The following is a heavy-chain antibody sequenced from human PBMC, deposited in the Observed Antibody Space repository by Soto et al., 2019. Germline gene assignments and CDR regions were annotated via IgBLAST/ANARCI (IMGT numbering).Heavy chain of an antibody. CDR1: GGTFSSYA. D-gene: IGHD1-26*01. V-gene: IGHV1-69*13. CDR3: ARSPLGATGNAFDI. Sequence: ASVKVSCKASGGTFSSYAISWVRQAPGQGLEWMGGIIPIFGTANYAQKFQGRVTITADESTSTAYMELSSLRSEDTAVYYCARSPLGATGNAFDIWGQGTMVTVSS. CDR2: IIPIFGTA. J-gene: IGHJ3*02.